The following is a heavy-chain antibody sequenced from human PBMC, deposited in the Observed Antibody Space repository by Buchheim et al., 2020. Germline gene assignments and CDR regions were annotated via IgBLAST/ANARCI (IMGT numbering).Heavy chain of an antibody. CDR2: IRSKAYGGTT. D-gene: IGHD5-24*01. Sequence: EVQLVESGGGLVQPGRSLRLSCTASGFTFGDYAMSWVRQAPGKGLEWVGFIRSKAYGGTTEYAASVKGRFTISRDDSKSIAYLQMNSLKTEDTAVYYCTRRRDGYSWGQGTL. CDR3: TRRRDGYS. J-gene: IGHJ4*02. CDR1: GFTFGDYA. V-gene: IGHV3-49*04.